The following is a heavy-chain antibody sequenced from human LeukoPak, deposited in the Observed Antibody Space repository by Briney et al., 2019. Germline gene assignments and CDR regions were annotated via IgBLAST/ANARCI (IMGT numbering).Heavy chain of an antibody. D-gene: IGHD1-26*01. CDR2: ISYDGSNK. J-gene: IGHJ3*02. Sequence: GGSLRLSCAASGFTFSSYAMHWVRQAPGKGLEWVAVISYDGSNKYYADSVKGRFTISRDNAENSLYLQMNSLRVEDTAVYYCARERGPHRWELHIWGQGTMVTVSS. CDR3: ARERGPHRWELHI. CDR1: GFTFSSYA. V-gene: IGHV3-30-3*01.